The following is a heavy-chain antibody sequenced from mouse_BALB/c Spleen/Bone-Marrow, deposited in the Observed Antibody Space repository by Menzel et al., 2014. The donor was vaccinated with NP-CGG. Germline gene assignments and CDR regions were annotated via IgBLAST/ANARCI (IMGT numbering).Heavy chain of an antibody. CDR1: GFSLTDYG. CDR2: IWGGGST. D-gene: IGHD1-1*01. J-gene: IGHJ1*01. CDR3: AKLGRSYYYFDV. Sequence: VQRVESGPGLVAPSQRLSITCTVSGFSLTDYGVSWIRQPPGKGLEWLGVIWGGGSTYYNSALKSRLSISKDNSKSQVFLKMNSLQTVDTAMYYCAKLGRSYYYFDVWGAGTTVTVSS. V-gene: IGHV2-6-5*01.